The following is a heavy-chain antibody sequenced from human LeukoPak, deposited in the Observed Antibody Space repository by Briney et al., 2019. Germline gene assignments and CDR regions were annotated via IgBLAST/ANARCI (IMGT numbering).Heavy chain of an antibody. CDR3: ARDLDFWSGPNMDV. CDR1: GGSISSSSYY. J-gene: IGHJ6*03. CDR2: IYYSGST. Sequence: PSETLSLTCTVSGGSISSSSYYWGWIRQPPGKGLEWIGSIYYSGSTYYNPSLKSRVTISVGTSKNQFSLKLSSVTAADTAVYYCARDLDFWSGPNMDVWGKGTTVTVSS. D-gene: IGHD3-3*01. V-gene: IGHV4-39*07.